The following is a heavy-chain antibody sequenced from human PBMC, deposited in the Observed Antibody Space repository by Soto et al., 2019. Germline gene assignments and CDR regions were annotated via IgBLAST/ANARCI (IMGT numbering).Heavy chain of an antibody. D-gene: IGHD3-22*01. CDR1: GFTFSSYG. J-gene: IGHJ4*02. CDR3: ARPWADYDSSGYYGFDY. CDR2: IWYDGSNK. Sequence: QVQLVESGGGVVQPGRSLRLSCAASGFTFSSYGMHWVRQAPGKGLEWVAVIWYDGSNKYYADSVKGRFTISRDNSKNPLYLQMNSLRAEDTAVYYCARPWADYDSSGYYGFDYWGQGTLVTVSS. V-gene: IGHV3-33*01.